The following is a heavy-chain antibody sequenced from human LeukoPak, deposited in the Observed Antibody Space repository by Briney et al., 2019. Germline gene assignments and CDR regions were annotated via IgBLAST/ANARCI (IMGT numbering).Heavy chain of an antibody. J-gene: IGHJ4*02. CDR3: ARDRGGKGSAIFY. CDR1: GYNFPSYG. V-gene: IGHV1-18*01. D-gene: IGHD2-2*01. Sequence: ASVKVSCKASGYNFPSYGINWVRQAPGQGLEWMGWIRPHTGETNSAQRFQDRVTMTTDTSMTTAYMELRSLRFDDTAVYYCARDRGGKGSAIFYWGQGSLVTVSS. CDR2: IRPHTGET.